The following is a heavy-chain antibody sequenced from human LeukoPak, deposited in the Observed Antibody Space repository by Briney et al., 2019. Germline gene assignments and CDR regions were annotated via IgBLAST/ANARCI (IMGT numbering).Heavy chain of an antibody. V-gene: IGHV4-4*08. Sequence: SETLSLTCTVSGDSISSYYWSWIRQPPGRGLEWIGRIHTSESTNYNPSLKSRVTISVDTSRNQFSLKLSSVTAADTAVYYCARGLWFGDENPPYFDYWGQGILVTVSS. J-gene: IGHJ4*02. D-gene: IGHD3-10*01. CDR1: GDSISSYY. CDR3: ARGLWFGDENPPYFDY. CDR2: IHTSEST.